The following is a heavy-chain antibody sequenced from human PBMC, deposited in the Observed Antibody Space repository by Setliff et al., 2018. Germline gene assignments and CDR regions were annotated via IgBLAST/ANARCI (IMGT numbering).Heavy chain of an antibody. V-gene: IGHV4-61*02. J-gene: IGHJ6*03. CDR2: IYTHSGGIT. Sequence: SETLSLTCTVSGGSISSANYYWSWIRQPAGKGLEWIGRIYTHSGGITIYNPSLKSRVTISVDTSKNQFSLNLTSVSAADTAVYYCARASSGWYSAYYYYMDVWGKGTTVTVSS. D-gene: IGHD6-19*01. CDR1: GGSISSANYY. CDR3: ARASSGWYSAYYYYMDV.